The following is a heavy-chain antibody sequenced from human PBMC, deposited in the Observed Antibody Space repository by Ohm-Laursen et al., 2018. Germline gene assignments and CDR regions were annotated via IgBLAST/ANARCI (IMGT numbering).Heavy chain of an antibody. CDR3: ARDQGWVDY. D-gene: IGHD6-19*01. Sequence: SLRLSCAASGFTFADYWMNWVRRAPGKGLEWVANIKQDGSEKNYVDSVKGRFTIIRDNANNSLYLQMNSLRAEDTAVYYCARDQGWVDYWGQGTLVTVSS. CDR2: IKQDGSEK. CDR1: GFTFADYW. J-gene: IGHJ4*02. V-gene: IGHV3-7*01.